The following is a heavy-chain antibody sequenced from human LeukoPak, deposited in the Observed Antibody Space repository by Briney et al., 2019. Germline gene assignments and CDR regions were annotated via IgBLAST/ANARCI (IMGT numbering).Heavy chain of an antibody. CDR3: ARGRDIVVVPAAHMGGFDY. D-gene: IGHD2-2*01. V-gene: IGHV4-34*01. Sequence: SETLSLTCAVYGGSFSGYYWSWIRQPPGKGLEWIGEINHSGSTNYNPSRKSRVTISVDTSKNQFSLKLSSVTAADTAVYYCARGRDIVVVPAAHMGGFDYWGQGTLVTVSS. CDR2: INHSGST. J-gene: IGHJ4*02. CDR1: GGSFSGYY.